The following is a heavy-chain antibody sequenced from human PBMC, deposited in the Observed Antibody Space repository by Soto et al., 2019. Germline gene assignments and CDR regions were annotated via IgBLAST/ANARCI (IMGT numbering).Heavy chain of an antibody. D-gene: IGHD2-2*01. J-gene: IGHJ4*02. V-gene: IGHV1-69*12. CDR1: GGTFSSYA. CDR3: ARDESPSNLDY. CDR2: IIPIFGTA. Sequence: QVQLVQSGAEVKKPGSSVKVSSKASGGTFSSYAISWVRQAPGQGLEWMGGIIPIFGTANYAQKFQGRVTITADESTSTAYMELSSLRSEDTAVYDCARDESPSNLDYWGQGTLVTVSS.